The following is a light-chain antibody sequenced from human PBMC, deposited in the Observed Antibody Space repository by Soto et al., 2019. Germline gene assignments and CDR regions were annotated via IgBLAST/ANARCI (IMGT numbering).Light chain of an antibody. CDR1: TGTVTSGHY. V-gene: IGLV7-46*01. CDR3: LLSYNGAYVV. CDR2: DTF. J-gene: IGLJ3*02. Sequence: QAVVTQEPSLAVSPGGTVTLTCGSSTGTVTSGHYPYWFQQKPGQAPRTLIYDTFNKHSWTPARFSGSLLGGKAALTLSGAQPEDEADYYCLLSYNGAYVVFGGGTKVTV.